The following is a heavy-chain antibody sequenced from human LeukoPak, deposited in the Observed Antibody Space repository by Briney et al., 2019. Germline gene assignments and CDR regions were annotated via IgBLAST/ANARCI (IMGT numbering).Heavy chain of an antibody. V-gene: IGHV4-34*01. CDR3: ARGPPSGWYGY. CDR2: INHSGST. Sequence: SETLSLTCAVYGGSFSGYYWSWIRQPPGKGLERIGEINHSGSTNYNPSLKSRVTISVDTSKNQFSLKLSSVTAADTAVYYCARGPPSGWYGYWGQGTLVTVSS. J-gene: IGHJ4*02. D-gene: IGHD6-19*01. CDR1: GGSFSGYY.